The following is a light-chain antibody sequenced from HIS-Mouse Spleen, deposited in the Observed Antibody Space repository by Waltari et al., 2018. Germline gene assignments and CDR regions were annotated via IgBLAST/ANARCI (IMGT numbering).Light chain of an antibody. J-gene: IGLJ2*01. CDR2: EDS. V-gene: IGLV3-10*01. CDR1: AFPKKF. Sequence: SYELTQPPSVSVSPGQTARITCSGDAFPKKFAYWSQQKLGQAPVLVIYEDSNRPSGIPERFSGSSSGTMATLTISGAQVEDEADYYCYSTDSSGNHRVFGGGTKLTVL. CDR3: YSTDSSGNHRV.